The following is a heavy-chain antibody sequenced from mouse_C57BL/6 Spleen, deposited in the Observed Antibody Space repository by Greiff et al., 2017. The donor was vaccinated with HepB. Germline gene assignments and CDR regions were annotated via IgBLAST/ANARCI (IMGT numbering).Heavy chain of an antibody. V-gene: IGHV1-54*01. D-gene: IGHD1-1*01. CDR2: INPGSGGT. J-gene: IGHJ4*01. Sequence: VQLQQSGAELVRPGTSVKVSCKASGYAFTNYLIEWVKQRPGQGLEWIGVINPGSGGTNYNEKFKGKATLTADKSSSTAYMQLSSLTSEDSAVYFCARPLSHYYGSSLYAMDYWGQGTSVTVSS. CDR1: GYAFTNYL. CDR3: ARPLSHYYGSSLYAMDY.